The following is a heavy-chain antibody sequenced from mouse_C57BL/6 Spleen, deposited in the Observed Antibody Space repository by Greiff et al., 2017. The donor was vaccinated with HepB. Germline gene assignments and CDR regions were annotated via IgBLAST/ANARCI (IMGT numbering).Heavy chain of an antibody. CDR1: GFNIKDYY. Sequence: EVQLQQSGAELVRPGASVKLSCTASGFNIKDYYMHWVKQRPEQGLEWIGRIDPEDGDTEYAPKFQGKATMTADTSSNTAYLQLSSLTSEDTAVYYCSFITTVVAPFDNWGQGTTLTVSS. CDR3: SFITTVVAPFDN. J-gene: IGHJ2*01. CDR2: IDPEDGDT. D-gene: IGHD1-1*01. V-gene: IGHV14-1*01.